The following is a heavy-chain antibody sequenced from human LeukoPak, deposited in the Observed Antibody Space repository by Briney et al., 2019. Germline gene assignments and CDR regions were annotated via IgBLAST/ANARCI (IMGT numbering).Heavy chain of an antibody. CDR2: IYASGST. D-gene: IGHD1-26*01. CDR3: ARDPRGIVGANHNWFDP. V-gene: IGHV4-4*07. Sequence: PSETLSLTCTVSGGSISSYYWRWIRQPAGKGLEWIGRIYASGSTNYNPSLKSRVTMSVDTSKSQFSLKLISVTAADTAVYYCARDPRGIVGANHNWFDPWGQGTLVTVSS. J-gene: IGHJ5*02. CDR1: GGSISSYY.